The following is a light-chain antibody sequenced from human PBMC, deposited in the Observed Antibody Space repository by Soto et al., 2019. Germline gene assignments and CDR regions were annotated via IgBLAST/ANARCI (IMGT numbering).Light chain of an antibody. CDR3: HQYNNWPPIT. CDR1: QSVSSSY. CDR2: GAS. J-gene: IGKJ5*01. Sequence: EIVLTQSPGTLSLSPGERATISSRASQSVSSSYLAWYQHKPGQAPRLLMYGASTRATGTPARFSGSGSGTEFTLTISSLQSEDFAVYFCHQYNNWPPITFGQGTRLEIK. V-gene: IGKV3-15*01.